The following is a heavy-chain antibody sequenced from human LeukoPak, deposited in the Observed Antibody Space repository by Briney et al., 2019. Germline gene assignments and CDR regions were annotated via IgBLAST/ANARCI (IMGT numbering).Heavy chain of an antibody. J-gene: IGHJ5*02. V-gene: IGHV4-39*01. CDR2: IYYSGST. D-gene: IGHD5-18*01. Sequence: SETLSLTCTVSGGSISSSSYYLGWIRQPPGKGLEWIGSIYYSGSTYYNPSLKSRVTISVDTSKNQFSLKLSPVTAADTAVYYCVRTDVDTAMGNNWFDPWGQGTLVAVSS. CDR3: VRTDVDTAMGNNWFDP. CDR1: GGSISSSSYY.